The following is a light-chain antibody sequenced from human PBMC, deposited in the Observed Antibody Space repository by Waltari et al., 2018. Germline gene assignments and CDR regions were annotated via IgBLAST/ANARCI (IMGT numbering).Light chain of an antibody. CDR1: SRDVGGYSF. CDR2: EVS. V-gene: IGLV2-8*01. J-gene: IGLJ2*01. CDR3: SSYVGSSYLR. Sequence: QSALTQPPSASGSPGQSVTIPCTGTSRDVGGYSFVSWYQQPPAKAPKFLLHEVSTGPAGIPVRFSGSKTGNTAYLTGSGRQAEDEADYYCSSYVGSSYLRFGGGTKLTVL.